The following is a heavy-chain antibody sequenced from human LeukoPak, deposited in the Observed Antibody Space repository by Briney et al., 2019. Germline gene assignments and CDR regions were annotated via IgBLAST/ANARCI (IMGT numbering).Heavy chain of an antibody. CDR3: ARLRAGPESLWFGELLYSNYYYYYGMDV. V-gene: IGHV4-59*08. CDR2: IYYSGST. CDR1: GGSISSYY. J-gene: IGHJ6*02. Sequence: SETLSLTCTVSGGSISSYYWSWIRQPPGKGLEWIGYIYYSGSTNYNPSLKSRVTISVDTSKNQFSLKLSSVTAADTAVYYCARLRAGPESLWFGELLYSNYYYYYGMDVWGQGTTVTVSS. D-gene: IGHD3-10*01.